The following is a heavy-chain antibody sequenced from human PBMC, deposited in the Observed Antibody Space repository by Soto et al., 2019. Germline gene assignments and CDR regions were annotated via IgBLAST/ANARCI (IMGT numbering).Heavy chain of an antibody. CDR1: SGPIAPFY. CDR2: VYYNGST. Sequence: SETLSLTCAVSSGPIAPFYWTWIRQSPGKGLESIGYVYYNGSTNYNPALKGRVTISLDTSKSQFSLRLSSVTAADTAVYYCARTRGRGQWRDFYFDFWGQGSLVTVSS. D-gene: IGHD6-19*01. V-gene: IGHV4-59*12. CDR3: ARTRGRGQWRDFYFDF. J-gene: IGHJ4*02.